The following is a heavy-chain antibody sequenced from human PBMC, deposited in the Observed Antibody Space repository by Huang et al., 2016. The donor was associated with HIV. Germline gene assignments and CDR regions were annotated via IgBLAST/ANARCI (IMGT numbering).Heavy chain of an antibody. Sequence: QVQLQESGPGLVKPSETLSLTCTVSGGSLSSGPYYWSWIRQPPGKGLEWIGHGYYYGNTNYNPSLKSRVTISLDMSKNQFSLKLSSVTAADTAVYFCARGRPYNCFDYWGQGALVTVSS. CDR2: GYYYGNT. D-gene: IGHD1-1*01. J-gene: IGHJ4*02. CDR1: GGSLSSGPYY. CDR3: ARGRPYNCFDY. V-gene: IGHV4-61*01.